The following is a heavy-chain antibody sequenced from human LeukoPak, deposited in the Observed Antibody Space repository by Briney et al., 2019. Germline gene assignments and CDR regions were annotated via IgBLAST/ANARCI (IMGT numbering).Heavy chain of an antibody. CDR2: IYYTGST. V-gene: IGHV4-59*12. CDR3: ASQGLAAAGSDY. Sequence: SETLSLTCTVSGGSISNYYWSWIRQPPGKGLEWIGYIYYTGSTKYNPSLKSRVTISVDTSKNQFSLKLSSVTAADTAVYYCASQGLAAAGSDYWGQGTLVTVSS. J-gene: IGHJ4*02. CDR1: GGSISNYY. D-gene: IGHD6-13*01.